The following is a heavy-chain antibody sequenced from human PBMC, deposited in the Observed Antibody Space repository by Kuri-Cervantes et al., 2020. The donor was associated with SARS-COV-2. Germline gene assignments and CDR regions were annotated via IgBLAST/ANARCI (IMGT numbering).Heavy chain of an antibody. J-gene: IGHJ6*02. Sequence: GSLRLSCTVSGGSISSYYWSWIRQPPGKGLEWIGYIYYSGSTNYNPSLKSRVTISVDKSKNQFSPKLSSVTAADTAVYYCARDKFPGRYYYGMDVWGQGTTVTVSS. CDR2: IYYSGST. D-gene: IGHD3-10*01. V-gene: IGHV4-59*12. CDR3: ARDKFPGRYYYGMDV. CDR1: GGSISSYY.